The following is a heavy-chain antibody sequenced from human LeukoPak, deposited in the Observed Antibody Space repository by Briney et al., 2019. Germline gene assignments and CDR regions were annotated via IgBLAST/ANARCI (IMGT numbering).Heavy chain of an antibody. V-gene: IGHV3-7*01. Sequence: GGSLRLSCAASGFTFSSYWMSWVRQAPGKGLEWVANIKQDGSEKCYVDSVKGRFTISRDNAKNSLYLQMNSLRAEDTAVYYCAREGSSSWYAETYYYYYYMDVWGKGTTVTVSS. D-gene: IGHD6-13*01. J-gene: IGHJ6*03. CDR3: AREGSSSWYAETYYYYYYMDV. CDR1: GFTFSSYW. CDR2: IKQDGSEK.